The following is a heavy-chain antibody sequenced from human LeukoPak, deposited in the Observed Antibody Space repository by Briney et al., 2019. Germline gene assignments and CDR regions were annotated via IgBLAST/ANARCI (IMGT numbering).Heavy chain of an antibody. D-gene: IGHD5-18*01. Sequence: PSEILSLTCTVSGGSISSYYWSWIRQPPGKGLEWIGYIYYSGSTNYNPSLKSRVTISVDTSKNQFSLKLSSVTAADTAVYYCARAQKYSYGTFNYWGQGTLVTVSS. V-gene: IGHV4-59*01. CDR2: IYYSGST. CDR3: ARAQKYSYGTFNY. J-gene: IGHJ4*02. CDR1: GGSISSYY.